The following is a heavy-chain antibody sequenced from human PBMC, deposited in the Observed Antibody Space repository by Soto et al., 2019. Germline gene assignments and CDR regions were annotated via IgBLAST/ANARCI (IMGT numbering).Heavy chain of an antibody. D-gene: IGHD6-6*01. V-gene: IGHV3-23*01. CDR1: GFAFANYS. Sequence: EVQLLDSGGVSVQPGGSLRLSCAASGFAFANYSMTWVRQASGKGLEWVSTIGGGGGSTYYADSVRGRFTISRDNSKNTVYLQMTSLRAEDTAVYFCTKERLARGADYWGQGTLVTVSS. CDR3: TKERLARGADY. CDR2: IGGGGGST. J-gene: IGHJ4*02.